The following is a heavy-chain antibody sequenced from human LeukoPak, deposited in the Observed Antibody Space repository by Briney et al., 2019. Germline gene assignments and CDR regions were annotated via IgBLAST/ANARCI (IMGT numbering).Heavy chain of an antibody. CDR2: ISSSSSSHI. D-gene: IGHD2-21*02. V-gene: IGHV3-21*01. CDR3: ARGREHTVVVTAYLDLDV. CDR1: GFTFSSYA. Sequence: GGSLRLSCVASGFTFSSYAMVWVRQAPGKGLEWVSCISSSSSSHIYYADSVKGRFTISRDNAKNSLYLQINSLRAEDTAVYYCARGREHTVVVTAYLDLDVWGQGTTVTVSS. J-gene: IGHJ6*02.